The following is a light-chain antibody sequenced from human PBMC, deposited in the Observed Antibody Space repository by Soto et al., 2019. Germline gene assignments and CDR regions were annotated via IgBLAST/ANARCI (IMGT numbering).Light chain of an antibody. V-gene: IGLV1-47*02. J-gene: IGLJ2*01. CDR3: ASWDDRLGAVI. CDR1: SSDIGGTNY. CDR2: SNN. Sequence: VLTQPPSASGTPGQKVFISCSGSSSDIGGTNYAYWYQQLPGAAPKLLMHSNNLRPSGVPERISGSKFGTAASLAISGLRSEDEAVYYCASWDDRLGAVIFGGGTKVTVL.